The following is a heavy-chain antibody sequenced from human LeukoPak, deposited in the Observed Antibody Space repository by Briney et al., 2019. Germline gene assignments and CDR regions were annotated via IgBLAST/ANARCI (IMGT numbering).Heavy chain of an antibody. CDR1: GFTFSTFA. CDR3: AKGQQWLVRGTLDY. V-gene: IGHV3-23*01. Sequence: GGSLRLSCAASGFTFSTFAMIWVRQPPGKGLEWVSSIFPSGGEIHYADSVRGRFTISRDNSKSILSLQMNSLRAEDTAIYYCAKGQQWLVRGTLDYWGQGTLVTVSS. J-gene: IGHJ4*02. D-gene: IGHD6-19*01. CDR2: IFPSGGEI.